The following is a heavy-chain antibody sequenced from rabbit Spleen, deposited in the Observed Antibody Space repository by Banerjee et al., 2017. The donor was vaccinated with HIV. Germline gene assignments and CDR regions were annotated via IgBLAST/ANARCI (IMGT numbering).Heavy chain of an antibody. CDR1: GFSFSSRYD. Sequence: QSLEESGGDLVKPGASLTLTCTASGFSFSSRYDMCWVRQAPGKGLEWVACAYAGSSGSTYSATWAKGRFTISKTSSTTVTLQMTSLTAADTATYFCARDTGTSFSTYGMDLWGQGTLVTVS. CDR3: ARDTGTSFSTYGMDL. CDR2: AYAGSSGST. V-gene: IGHV1S40*01. J-gene: IGHJ6*01. D-gene: IGHD8-1*01.